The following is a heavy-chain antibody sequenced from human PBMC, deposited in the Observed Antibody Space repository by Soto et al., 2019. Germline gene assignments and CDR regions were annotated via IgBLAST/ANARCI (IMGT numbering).Heavy chain of an antibody. CDR1: GGTFSSYA. Sequence: SVKVSCKASGGTFSSYAISWVRQAPGQGLEWMGGIIPIFGTANYAQKFQGRVTITADESTSTAYMELSSLRSEDTAVYYCKFSGRAKGLDYYGMDVWGKGTTVTDSS. D-gene: IGHD3-3*02. CDR3: KFSGRAKGLDYYGMDV. J-gene: IGHJ6*04. CDR2: IIPIFGTA. V-gene: IGHV1-69*13.